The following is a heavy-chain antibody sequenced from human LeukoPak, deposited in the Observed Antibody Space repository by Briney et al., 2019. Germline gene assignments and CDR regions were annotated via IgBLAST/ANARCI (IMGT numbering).Heavy chain of an antibody. CDR3: ARVQTSAFDI. J-gene: IGHJ3*02. CDR2: ITSRSTTK. D-gene: IGHD1-1*01. CDR1: GFTFSSYA. Sequence: GGSLRLSCAASGFTFSSYAMNWVRQAPGRGLEWVSYITSRSTTKQYADSVKGRFTISRENAKNSLYLQMNSLRDEDTAVYYCARVQTSAFDIWGQGTMVTVSS. V-gene: IGHV3-48*02.